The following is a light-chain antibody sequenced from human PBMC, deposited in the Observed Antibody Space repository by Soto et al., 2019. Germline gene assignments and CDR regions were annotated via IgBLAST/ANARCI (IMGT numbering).Light chain of an antibody. CDR1: SSNIGSNT. CDR2: SNN. J-gene: IGLJ2*01. V-gene: IGLV1-44*01. Sequence: QSVLTQPPSASGTPGQRVTISCSGSSSNIGSNTVNWYQQLPGTAPKLLIYSNNQRPSGVPDRFSGSKSGTSASLAISGLQSEDEADYYCAAWDDGLRVFGGGTKLTVL. CDR3: AAWDDGLRV.